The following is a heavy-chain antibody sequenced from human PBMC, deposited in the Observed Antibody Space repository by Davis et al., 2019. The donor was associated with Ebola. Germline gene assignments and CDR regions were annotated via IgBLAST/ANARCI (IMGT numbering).Heavy chain of an antibody. CDR3: VRGHGGNSFWYPLGDDAFEI. CDR1: GFTFTTYA. J-gene: IGHJ3*02. D-gene: IGHD4-23*01. V-gene: IGHV3-64D*06. Sequence: AGSLRLSCSASGFTFTTYAMNWVRQAPGKGLEYVSGISSNGLSSNYGNSAKGRFTISRDNSKNTMYLQMRSLTSDDTAVYYCVRGHGGNSFWYPLGDDAFEIWGQGTMVTVSS. CDR2: ISSNGLSS.